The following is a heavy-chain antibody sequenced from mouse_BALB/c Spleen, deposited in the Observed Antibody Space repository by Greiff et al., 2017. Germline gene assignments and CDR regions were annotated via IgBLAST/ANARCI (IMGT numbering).Heavy chain of an antibody. J-gene: IGHJ3*01. CDR3: ARQDWGFAY. D-gene: IGHD4-1*01. CDR2: ISSGGGST. V-gene: IGHV5-12-1*01. CDR1: GFAFSSYA. Sequence: EVMLVESGGGLVKPGGSLKPSCAASGFAFSSYAMSWVRQTPEKRLEWVAYISSGGGSTYYPDTVKGRFTISRDNAKNTLYLQMSSLKSEDTAMYYCARQDWGFAYWGQGTLVTVSA.